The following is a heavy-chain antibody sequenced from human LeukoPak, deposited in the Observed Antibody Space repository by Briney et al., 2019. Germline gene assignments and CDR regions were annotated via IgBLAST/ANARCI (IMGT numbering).Heavy chain of an antibody. CDR3: ARGRSGGYDYNWLDP. V-gene: IGHV7-4-1*02. CDR1: GYTFTNYA. J-gene: IGHJ5*02. CDR2: INTNTQNP. Sequence: PLASVKVSCKASGYTFTNYALNWVRQATGQGLEWMGWINTNTQNPTYAQGFTGRFVFSLDTSVSTAYLQINSLKTEDTAFYYCARGRSGGYDYNWLDPWGQGTLVTVSS. D-gene: IGHD5-12*01.